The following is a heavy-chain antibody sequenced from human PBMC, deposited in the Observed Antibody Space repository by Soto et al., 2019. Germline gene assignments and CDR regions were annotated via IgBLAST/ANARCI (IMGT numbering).Heavy chain of an antibody. CDR3: ARHESPVAGTGWYFDL. CDR1: GGSISSYY. V-gene: IGHV4-59*08. CDR2: IYYSGST. D-gene: IGHD6-19*01. Sequence: QVQLQESGPGLVKPSETLSLTCTVSGGSISSYYWSWIRQPPGKGLEWIGYIYYSGSTNYNPSLKGRVTISVDTSKNQFPLKLGSVTAADTAVYYCARHESPVAGTGWYFDLWGRGTLVTVSS. J-gene: IGHJ2*01.